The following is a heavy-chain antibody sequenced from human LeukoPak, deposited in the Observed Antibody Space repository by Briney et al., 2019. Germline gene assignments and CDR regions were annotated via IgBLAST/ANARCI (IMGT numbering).Heavy chain of an antibody. D-gene: IGHD6-19*01. CDR3: ARLIAVAGLYYFDY. Sequence: PSETLSLTCTVSGASISSSSYYWGWIRQPPGKGLEWIGNIYYSGNTYYNPSLKSRVTISVDTSKNQFSLKLSSVTAADTTVYYCARLIAVAGLYYFDYWGQGTLVTVSS. CDR2: IYYSGNT. V-gene: IGHV4-39*01. J-gene: IGHJ4*02. CDR1: GASISSSSYY.